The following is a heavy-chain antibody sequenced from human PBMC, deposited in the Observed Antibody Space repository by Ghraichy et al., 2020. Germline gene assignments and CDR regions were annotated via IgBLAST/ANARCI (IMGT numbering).Heavy chain of an antibody. Sequence: GGSLRLSCAASGFTFSTYWMNWARQAPGKGLVWVSRINGDGTTTNYAVSVKGRFTISRDNAKNTLYLQMNSLRAEDTAVYYCARGVGSSTTFDDWGQGTLVTFSS. J-gene: IGHJ4*02. CDR2: INGDGTTT. D-gene: IGHD1-26*01. CDR1: GFTFSTYW. V-gene: IGHV3-74*01. CDR3: ARGVGSSTTFDD.